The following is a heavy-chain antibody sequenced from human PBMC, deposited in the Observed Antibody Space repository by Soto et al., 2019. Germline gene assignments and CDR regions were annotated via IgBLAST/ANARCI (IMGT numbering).Heavy chain of an antibody. J-gene: IGHJ6*02. CDR1: GGSISSSNW. CDR3: ASAWLERYYYYGMDV. Sequence: SETLSLTCAVSGGSISSSNWWSWVRQPPGKGLGWIGEIYHSGSTNYNPSLKSRVTISVDKSKNQFSLKLSSVTAADTAVYYCASAWLERYYYYGMDVWGQGTTVTV. V-gene: IGHV4-4*02. D-gene: IGHD6-19*01. CDR2: IYHSGST.